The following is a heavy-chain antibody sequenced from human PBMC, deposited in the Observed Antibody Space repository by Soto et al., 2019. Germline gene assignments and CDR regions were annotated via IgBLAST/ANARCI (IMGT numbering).Heavy chain of an antibody. CDR3: AKALREWELLPDAFDI. CDR2: ISYDGSNK. J-gene: IGHJ3*02. Sequence: QVQLVEYGGGVVQPGRSLRLSCAASGFTFSSYGMHWVRQAPGKGLEWVAVISYDGSNKYYADSVKGRFTISRDNSKNTLYLQMNSLRAEDTAVYYCAKALREWELLPDAFDIWGQGTMVTVSS. D-gene: IGHD1-26*01. V-gene: IGHV3-30*18. CDR1: GFTFSSYG.